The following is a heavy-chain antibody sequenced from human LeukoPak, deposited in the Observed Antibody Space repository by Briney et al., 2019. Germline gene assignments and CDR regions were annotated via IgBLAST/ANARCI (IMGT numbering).Heavy chain of an antibody. CDR3: ARGLNEDAFDI. Sequence: SETLSLTCTVSGYSISSGYYWGWIRQPPGKGLEWIGSIYHSGSTYYNPSLKRRVTISVDTSKNQFSLKLSSVTAADTAVYYCARGLNEDAFDIWGQGTMVTVSS. D-gene: IGHD1-1*01. CDR1: GYSISSGYY. CDR2: IYHSGST. V-gene: IGHV4-38-2*02. J-gene: IGHJ3*02.